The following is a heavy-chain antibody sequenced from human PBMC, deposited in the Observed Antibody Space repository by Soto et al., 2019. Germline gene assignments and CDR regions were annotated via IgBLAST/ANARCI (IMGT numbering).Heavy chain of an antibody. CDR3: ARALRAYCGGDCYSAYFDY. J-gene: IGHJ4*02. Sequence: PSETLSLTCTVSGGSVSSGSYYWIWIRQPPGKGLEWIGYIYYSGSTNYNPSLKSRVTISVDTSKNQFSLKLSSVTAADTAVYYCARALRAYCGGDCYSAYFDYWGQGTLVTSPQ. D-gene: IGHD2-21*02. CDR2: IYYSGST. CDR1: GGSVSSGSYY. V-gene: IGHV4-61*01.